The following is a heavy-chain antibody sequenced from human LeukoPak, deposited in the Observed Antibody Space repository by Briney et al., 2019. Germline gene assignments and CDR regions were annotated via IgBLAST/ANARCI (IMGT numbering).Heavy chain of an antibody. V-gene: IGHV3-23*01. CDR1: GFTFSSYA. Sequence: GGSLRLSCAASGFTFSSYAMSWVRQAPGKGLEWVSAISGSGGSTYYADSVKGRFTISRDNSKNTLYLQMNSLRAEDTAVYYCATEYSGSSRGGYWYFDLWGRGTLVTVSS. CDR2: ISGSGGST. CDR3: ATEYSGSSRGGYWYFDL. J-gene: IGHJ2*01. D-gene: IGHD6-6*01.